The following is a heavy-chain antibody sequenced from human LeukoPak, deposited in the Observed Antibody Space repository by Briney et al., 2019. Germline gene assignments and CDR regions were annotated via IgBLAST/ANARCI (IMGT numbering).Heavy chain of an antibody. V-gene: IGHV4-39*01. CDR2: IYYSGST. CDR3: ARGRRRLGYSSGWHQARSNPYYYYMDV. J-gene: IGHJ6*03. CDR1: GGSISSSSYY. Sequence: SETLSLTCTVSGGSISSSSYYWGWIRQPPGKGLEWIGSIYYSGSTYYNPSLKSRVTISVDTSKNQFSLKLSSVTAADTAVYYCARGRRRLGYSSGWHQARSNPYYYYMDVWGKGTTVTVSS. D-gene: IGHD6-19*01.